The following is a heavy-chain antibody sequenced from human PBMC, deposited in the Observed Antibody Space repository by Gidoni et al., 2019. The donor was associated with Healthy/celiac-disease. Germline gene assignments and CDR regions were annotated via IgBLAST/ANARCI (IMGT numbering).Heavy chain of an antibody. D-gene: IGHD6-19*01. CDR3: ARVAVAGRVFDI. CDR2: IYHSGST. J-gene: IGHJ3*02. CDR1: GYSISSGYY. Sequence: QVQLQESGPGLVKPSETLSLTCAVSGYSISSGYYWGWIRQPPGKGLEWIGSIYHSGSTYYNPSLKSRVTISVDTSKNQFSLKLSSVTAADTAVYYCARVAVAGRVFDIWGQGTMVTVSS. V-gene: IGHV4-38-2*01.